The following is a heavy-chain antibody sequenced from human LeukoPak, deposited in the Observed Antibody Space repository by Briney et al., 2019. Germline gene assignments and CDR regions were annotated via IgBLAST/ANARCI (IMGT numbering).Heavy chain of an antibody. CDR1: GYTFISYG. CDR3: ARDYCSSTSCTSHRFDY. J-gene: IGHJ4*02. V-gene: IGHV1-18*01. D-gene: IGHD2-2*01. CDR2: ISAYNGNT. Sequence: ASVKVSCKTSGYTFISYGISWVRQVPGQGLEWMGWISAYNGNTNSAQKLQGRVTMTTDPSTSTAYMDLRSLRSDDTAVYYCARDYCSSTSCTSHRFDYWGQGTLVTVSS.